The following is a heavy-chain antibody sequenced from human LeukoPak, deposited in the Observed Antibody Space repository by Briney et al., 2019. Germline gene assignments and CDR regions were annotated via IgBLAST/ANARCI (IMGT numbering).Heavy chain of an antibody. V-gene: IGHV3-30*03. D-gene: IGHD4/OR15-4a*01. J-gene: IGHJ6*02. CDR1: GFTFSSYG. Sequence: GRSLRLSCAASGFTFSSYGMHWVRQAPGKGLEWVAVISYDGSHKYSADSVKGRFTISRDNSKNTPYLQMNSLRTEDTAVYFCSASRPHYGDYYGLDVWGHGTTVTVSS. CDR2: ISYDGSHK. CDR3: SASRPHYGDYYGLDV.